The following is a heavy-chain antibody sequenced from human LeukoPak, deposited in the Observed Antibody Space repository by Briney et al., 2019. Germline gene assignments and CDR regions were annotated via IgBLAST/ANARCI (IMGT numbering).Heavy chain of an antibody. CDR3: EGWSREYCSSPSCGRFDY. J-gene: IGHJ4*02. V-gene: IGHV3-23*01. Sequence: GGSLRLSCAASGFTFSSYAMSWVRQAPGKGLEWVSAISGSGGSTYYADSVKGRFTISRDNSKNTLYLQMNSLRAEDTAVYYLEGWSREYCSSPSCGRFDYGGQGPLDTVS. CDR2: ISGSGGST. CDR1: GFTFSSYA. D-gene: IGHD2-2*01.